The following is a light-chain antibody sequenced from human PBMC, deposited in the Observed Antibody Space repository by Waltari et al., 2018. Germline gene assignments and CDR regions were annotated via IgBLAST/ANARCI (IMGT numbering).Light chain of an antibody. V-gene: IGKV1-33*01. CDR1: QDISNY. CDR3: QQYDNLPLT. J-gene: IGKJ4*01. CDR2: DAS. Sequence: DIQMTQSPSSLSASVGDRVTITCQASQDISNYLNWYQQKPGKAPKLLIYDASNLETGVPSRFSGSGSGTDFTFTISSLQPEDIVTYYCQQYDNLPLTFGGGTKVEIK.